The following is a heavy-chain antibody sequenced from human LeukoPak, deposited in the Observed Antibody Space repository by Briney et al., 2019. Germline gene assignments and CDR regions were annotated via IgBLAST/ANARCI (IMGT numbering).Heavy chain of an antibody. Sequence: GGSLRLSCAASGFTVSSNYMSWFRQAPGKGLEWVSVIYSGGSTYYADSVKGRFTISRDNSKNTLYLEMNSLRAEDTAVYYCAKDFEELLPAYYFDYWGQGTLVTVSS. J-gene: IGHJ4*02. CDR3: AKDFEELLPAYYFDY. CDR1: GFTVSSNY. V-gene: IGHV3-53*01. D-gene: IGHD1-26*01. CDR2: IYSGGST.